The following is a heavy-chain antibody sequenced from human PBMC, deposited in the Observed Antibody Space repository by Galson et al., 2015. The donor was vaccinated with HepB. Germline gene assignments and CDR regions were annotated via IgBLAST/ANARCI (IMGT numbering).Heavy chain of an antibody. D-gene: IGHD6-19*01. J-gene: IGHJ4*02. CDR2: ISSSSSYI. V-gene: IGHV3-21*01. CDR3: ARDRSGAGFDY. CDR1: GFTFSSYS. Sequence: SLRLSCAASGFTFSSYSMNWVRQAPGKGLEWVSSISSSSSYIYHADSVKGRFTISRDNAKNSLYLQMNSLRAEDTAVYYCARDRSGAGFDYWGQGTLVTVSS.